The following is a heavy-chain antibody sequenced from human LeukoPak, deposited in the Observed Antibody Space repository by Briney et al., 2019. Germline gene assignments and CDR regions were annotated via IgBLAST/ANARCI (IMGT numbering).Heavy chain of an antibody. CDR2: IYSDNT. V-gene: IGHV3-53*01. CDR1: GFTVSSNS. J-gene: IGHJ6*03. D-gene: IGHD1-26*01. Sequence: GGSLRLSCTVSGFTVSSNSMSWVRQAPGKGLEWVSFIYSDNTHYSDSVKGRFTISRDNAKKSLYLQMNSLRAEDTAVYYCARAYSGTYGLGYYYMDVWGKGTTVTVSS. CDR3: ARAYSGTYGLGYYYMDV.